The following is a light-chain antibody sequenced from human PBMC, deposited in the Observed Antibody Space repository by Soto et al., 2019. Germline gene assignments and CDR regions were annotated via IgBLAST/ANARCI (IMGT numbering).Light chain of an antibody. V-gene: IGKV1-39*01. CDR1: QTIMTY. Sequence: SVSVGDEVTITGRASQTIMTYLNWYQLKRGKTPRILIYAASSLPSGVPSRFTSNGSRTYFTLAFSSLVPGLIALHFIQHSCVDTPTFGGGTKVDIK. J-gene: IGKJ4*01. CDR2: AAS. CDR3: QHSCVDTPT.